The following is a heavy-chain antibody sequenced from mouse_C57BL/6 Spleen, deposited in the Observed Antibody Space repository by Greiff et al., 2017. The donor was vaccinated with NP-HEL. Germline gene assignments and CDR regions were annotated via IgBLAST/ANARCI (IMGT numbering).Heavy chain of an antibody. CDR2: ISNGGGST. D-gene: IGHD1-1*01. CDR1: GFTFSDYY. CDR3: ARHYCGGGYAMDY. V-gene: IGHV5-12*01. J-gene: IGHJ4*01. Sequence: EVQLVESGGGLVQPGGSLKLSCAASGFTFSDYYMYWVRQTPEKRLEWVAYISNGGGSTYYPDTVKGRFTISRDNAKNTLYLQMSRLKSEDTAMYYCARHYCGGGYAMDYWGQGTSVTVSS.